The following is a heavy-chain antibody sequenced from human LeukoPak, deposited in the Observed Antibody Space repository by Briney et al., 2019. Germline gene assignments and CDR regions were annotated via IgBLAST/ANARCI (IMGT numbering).Heavy chain of an antibody. CDR2: IWYDGSNK. D-gene: IGHD2-15*01. Sequence: VGSLRLSCAASGITFRSYGMHWVRQAPGKGLEWVAFIWYDGSNKYYADSVKGRFTISRDNSRNTLFLQMNSLRAEDTAVYYCATDRATQYFDYWGQGTLVSVSS. CDR1: GITFRSYG. CDR3: ATDRATQYFDY. V-gene: IGHV3-30*02. J-gene: IGHJ4*02.